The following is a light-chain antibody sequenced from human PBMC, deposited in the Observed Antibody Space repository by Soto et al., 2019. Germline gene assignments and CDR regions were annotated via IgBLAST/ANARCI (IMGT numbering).Light chain of an antibody. J-gene: IGKJ1*01. CDR3: QHSYTTPPWT. CDR1: QNILKY. Sequence: DIQMTQSPSSVSASVGDRVTITCRASQNILKYLNWYQQKPGKATNLIISAASNLQSGVPSRFSGSGSGTDFTLTISSLQPEDFATYYCQHSYTTPPWTFGQGTKVDIK. V-gene: IGKV1-39*01. CDR2: AAS.